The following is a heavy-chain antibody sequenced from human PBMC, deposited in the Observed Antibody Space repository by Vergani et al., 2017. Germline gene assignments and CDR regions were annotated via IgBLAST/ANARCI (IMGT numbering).Heavy chain of an antibody. CDR3: ATPQTVTTVGMDV. D-gene: IGHD4-17*01. CDR2: VDPEDGET. V-gene: IGHV1-69-2*01. CDR1: GYTFTDHY. Sequence: EVQLVQSGAEVKKPGATMKISCKVSGYTFTDHYMHWVKQAPGKGLEWMGLVDPEDGETIYAEKFKGRVTIAADTSTDTAHLELSSLRSEDPAVYYCATPQTVTTVGMDVWGQGTTVIVSS. J-gene: IGHJ6*02.